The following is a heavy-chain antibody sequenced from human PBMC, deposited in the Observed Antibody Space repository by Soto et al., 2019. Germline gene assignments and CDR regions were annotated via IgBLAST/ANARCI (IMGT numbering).Heavy chain of an antibody. Sequence: EASVKVSCKASGGTFSSYAISWVRQAPGQGLEWMGGIIPIFGTANYAQKFQGRVTITADESTSTAYMELSSLRSEDTAVYYCARVRGDYGSYNYWGQGTLVTVSS. CDR1: GGTFSSYA. CDR3: ARVRGDYGSYNY. V-gene: IGHV1-69*13. CDR2: IIPIFGTA. J-gene: IGHJ4*02. D-gene: IGHD4-17*01.